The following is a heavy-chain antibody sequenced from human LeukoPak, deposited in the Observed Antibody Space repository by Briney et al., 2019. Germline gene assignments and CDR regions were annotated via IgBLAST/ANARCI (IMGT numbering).Heavy chain of an antibody. CDR3: ARVPRSYYYYYYMDV. CDR1: GGSISGYH. V-gene: IGHV4-59*01. CDR2: IYYSGSS. J-gene: IGHJ6*03. Sequence: SETLCFTCNVSGGSISGYHWSWIRQPPGKGLEWLGYIYYSGSSNYNPSLKSRVTMSADTSKNQFSLKLSSVTAADTAVYYCARVPRSYYYYYYMDVWGKGTTVTVSS.